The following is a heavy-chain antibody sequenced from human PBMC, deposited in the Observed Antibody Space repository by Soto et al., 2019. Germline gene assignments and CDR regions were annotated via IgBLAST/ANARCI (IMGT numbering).Heavy chain of an antibody. Sequence: GESLKISCKTSGYSFTAYWINWVRHMPGNGLEWMGEIDPTDSTVNYSPSSQGHVTISVAKSNSTAFLPWSSLKASDTAMYHCARRKKDGSRSYYAMDVWGQGTTVTVSS. CDR2: IDPTDSTV. CDR3: ARRKKDGSRSYYAMDV. V-gene: IGHV5-10-1*01. D-gene: IGHD6-25*01. J-gene: IGHJ6*02. CDR1: GYSFTAYW.